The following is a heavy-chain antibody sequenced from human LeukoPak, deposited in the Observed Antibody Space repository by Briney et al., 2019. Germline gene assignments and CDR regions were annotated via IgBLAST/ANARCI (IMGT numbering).Heavy chain of an antibody. Sequence: GGSLSLSFAASGFTFSNYAMHWVRPAPGKGLEWVAVISFDGTNKYYSNSVQGRFTISRDNSKNTLYLQMNSLRAEDTALYYCARDMYDNGWSSFDYWGQGTLVTVSS. CDR2: ISFDGTNK. CDR3: ARDMYDNGWSSFDY. CDR1: GFTFSNYA. V-gene: IGHV3-30-3*01. J-gene: IGHJ4*02. D-gene: IGHD3-10*01.